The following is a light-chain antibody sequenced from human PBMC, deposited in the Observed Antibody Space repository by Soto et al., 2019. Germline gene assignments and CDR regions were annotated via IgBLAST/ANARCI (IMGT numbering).Light chain of an antibody. CDR2: EVT. CDR3: SSYAGSNNYV. V-gene: IGLV2-8*01. J-gene: IGLJ1*01. CDR1: SSDVGGYNY. Sequence: QSVLTQPPSASGSPGQSVTISCTGTSSDVGGYNYVSWYQQHPGKALKLLIYEVTKRPSGVPDRFYGSKSGNTASLTVSGLQAGDEADYFCSSYAGSNNYVFGTGTMVTVL.